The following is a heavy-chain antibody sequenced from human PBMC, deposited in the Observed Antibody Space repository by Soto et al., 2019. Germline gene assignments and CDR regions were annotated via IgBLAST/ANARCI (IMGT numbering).Heavy chain of an antibody. Sequence: QVQLQESGPGLVKPSETLSLTCTVSGGSISSYYWSWIRQPPGKGLEWIGYIYYSGSTNYNPSLKSRVTISVDTSKNQFSLKLSSVTAADTAVYYCARSHCSSTSCPPDYWGQGTLVTVSS. CDR2: IYYSGST. D-gene: IGHD2-2*01. CDR1: GGSISSYY. V-gene: IGHV4-59*01. J-gene: IGHJ4*02. CDR3: ARSHCSSTSCPPDY.